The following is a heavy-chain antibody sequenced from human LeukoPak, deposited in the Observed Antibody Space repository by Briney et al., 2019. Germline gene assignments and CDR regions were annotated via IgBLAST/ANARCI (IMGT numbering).Heavy chain of an antibody. Sequence: ASVKVSCKASGYTFTGYYMHWVRQAPGQGLGWMGRINPNSGGTNYAQKFQGRVTMTRDTSISTAYMELRSLRSDDTAVYYCARHLGRTIFGVVTPPGWFDPWGQGTLVTVSS. J-gene: IGHJ5*02. D-gene: IGHD3-3*01. CDR2: INPNSGGT. CDR3: ARHLGRTIFGVVTPPGWFDP. V-gene: IGHV1-2*06. CDR1: GYTFTGYY.